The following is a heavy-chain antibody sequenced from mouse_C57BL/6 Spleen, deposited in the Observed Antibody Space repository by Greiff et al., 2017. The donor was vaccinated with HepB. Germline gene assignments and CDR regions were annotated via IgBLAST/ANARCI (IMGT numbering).Heavy chain of an antibody. CDR3: TSYGSSYPYYAMDY. J-gene: IGHJ4*01. CDR2: IDPETGGT. Sequence: VKLMESGAELVRPGASVTLSCKASGYTFTDYEMHWVKQTPVHGLEWIGAIDPETGGTAYNQKFKGKAILTADKSSSTAYMELRSLTSEDSAVYYCTSYGSSYPYYAMDYWGQGTSVTVSS. CDR1: GYTFTDYE. D-gene: IGHD1-1*01. V-gene: IGHV1-15*01.